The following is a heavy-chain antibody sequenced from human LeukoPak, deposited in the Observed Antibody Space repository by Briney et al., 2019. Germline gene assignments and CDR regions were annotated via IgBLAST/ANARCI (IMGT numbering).Heavy chain of an antibody. CDR2: ISAYNANT. D-gene: IGHD3-9*01. J-gene: IGHJ6*02. V-gene: IGHV1-18*04. CDR3: ARDGKPYYNILTGYEDYYYGMDV. CDR1: GYTFTGYY. Sequence: GASVKVSCKASGYTFTGYYMHWVRQAPGQGLEWMGWISAYNANTNYAQKLQGRVTLTTETSTSTAYMELRSLTSDDTAVYYCARDGKPYYNILTGYEDYYYGMDVWGQGTTVTVSS.